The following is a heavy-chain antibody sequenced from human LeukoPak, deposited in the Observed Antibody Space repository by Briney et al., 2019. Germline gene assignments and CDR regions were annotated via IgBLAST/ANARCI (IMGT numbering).Heavy chain of an antibody. CDR2: IYQSGST. J-gene: IGHJ3*02. CDR1: GGSLSRSNW. D-gene: IGHD3-22*01. Sequence: SGTLSLTCVVSGGSLSRSNWWSWVRQPPGKGLEWIGEIYQSGSTNYNPSLKSRVTMSVDTSKNQFSLKLSSVTAADTAVYYCARAQADSSGYYDAFDIWGQGTMVTVSS. V-gene: IGHV4-4*02. CDR3: ARAQADSSGYYDAFDI.